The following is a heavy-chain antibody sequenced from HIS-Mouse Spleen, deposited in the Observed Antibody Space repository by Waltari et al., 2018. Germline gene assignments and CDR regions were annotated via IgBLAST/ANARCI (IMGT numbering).Heavy chain of an antibody. D-gene: IGHD3-10*01. CDR2: IYSGGST. CDR3: ARHYYYGSGSYYFDY. CDR1: GFTVSSHY. V-gene: IGHV3-53*02. Sequence: EVQLVETGGGLIQPGGSLRLSCAASGFTVSSHYITWVCHAPGKGRKWVSVIYSGGSTYYADSVKGRFTISRDNSKNTLYLQMNSLRAEDTAVYYCARHYYYGSGSYYFDYWGQGTLVTVSS. J-gene: IGHJ4*02.